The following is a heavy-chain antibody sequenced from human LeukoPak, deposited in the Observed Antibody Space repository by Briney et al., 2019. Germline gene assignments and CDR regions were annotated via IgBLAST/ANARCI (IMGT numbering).Heavy chain of an antibody. V-gene: IGHV1-24*01. CDR3: ATLYDFWSGYYNPDDY. CDR2: FDPEDGET. J-gene: IGHJ4*02. Sequence: ASVKVSCKVSGYTLTELSMHWVRQAPGKGLEWMGGFDPEDGETIYAQKFQGRVTMTEDTSTDTAYMELSSLRSEDTAVYYCATLYDFWSGYYNPDDYWGQGTLVTVSS. D-gene: IGHD3-3*01. CDR1: GYTLTELS.